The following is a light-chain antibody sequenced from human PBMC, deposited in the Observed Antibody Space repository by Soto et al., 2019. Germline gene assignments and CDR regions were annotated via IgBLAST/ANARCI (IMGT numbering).Light chain of an antibody. J-gene: IGKJ4*01. CDR2: GAS. CDR3: QQYNQWPLT. Sequence: ERVMTQSPATLSVSPGERATLSCRASQSVTSNLAWYQQKPGQAPRLLIYGASIRATGIAARFSGSGSGTEFTLTISSLQSEDFAVYYCQQYNQWPLTFGGGTKVDIK. CDR1: QSVTSN. V-gene: IGKV3D-15*01.